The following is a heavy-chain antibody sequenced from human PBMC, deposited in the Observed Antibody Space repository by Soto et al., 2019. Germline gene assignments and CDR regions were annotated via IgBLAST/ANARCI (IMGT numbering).Heavy chain of an antibody. CDR2: ISHTGST. J-gene: IGHJ3*02. Sequence: PSETLSLTCIVSGDSISNYYWSWIRQPPGKGLEWIGYISHTGSTNYNTSLKGRAAISLDTSKKQFSLRLNSVTPADTAVYYCARDYNAAGNRLAFDIWGQGTMVTVS. D-gene: IGHD6-13*01. CDR1: GDSISNYY. CDR3: ARDYNAAGNRLAFDI. V-gene: IGHV4-59*01.